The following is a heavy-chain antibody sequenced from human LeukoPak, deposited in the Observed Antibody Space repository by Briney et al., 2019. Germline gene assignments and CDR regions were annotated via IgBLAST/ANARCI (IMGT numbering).Heavy chain of an antibody. Sequence: GESLRISCKGPGYSFTSYSIAWVRQMPGKGLEWMGVIYPYDSEIRYSPSFQGQVTISADKSISTAYLQWSSLKASDTAMYYCARPNWARRYFDYWGQGTLVPVSS. J-gene: IGHJ4*02. CDR2: IYPYDSEI. D-gene: IGHD7-27*01. CDR3: ARPNWARRYFDY. CDR1: GYSFTSYS. V-gene: IGHV5-51*01.